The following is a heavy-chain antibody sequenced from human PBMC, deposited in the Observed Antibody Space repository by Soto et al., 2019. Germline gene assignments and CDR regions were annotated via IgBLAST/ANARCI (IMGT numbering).Heavy chain of an antibody. CDR1: GFTFSSDG. Sequence: AGTLRLSCAASGFTFSSDGMHWVRQAPGKGLEWVAVIWYDGSNKYYASSVKGRFTISRDTSKNTLSLLMIVLRADDTAGYYCEREGLRYCSGGSCNNWFDPWGQGTLVTVSS. D-gene: IGHD2-15*01. J-gene: IGHJ5*02. V-gene: IGHV3-33*01. CDR3: EREGLRYCSGGSCNNWFDP. CDR2: IWYDGSNK.